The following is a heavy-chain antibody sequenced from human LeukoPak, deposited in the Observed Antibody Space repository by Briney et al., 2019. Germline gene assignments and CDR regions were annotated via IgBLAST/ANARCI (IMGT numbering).Heavy chain of an antibody. CDR3: ARQPLRTYGSSVGWFDP. J-gene: IGHJ5*02. V-gene: IGHV4-59*08. D-gene: IGHD3-22*01. Sequence: SETLSLTCTVSGGSISSYYWSWIRQPPGKGLEWIGYIHYSGSTNYNPSLKSRVTISVDTSKNQFSLKLSSATAADTAVYYCARQPLRTYGSSVGWFDPWGQGTLVTVSS. CDR1: GGSISSYY. CDR2: IHYSGST.